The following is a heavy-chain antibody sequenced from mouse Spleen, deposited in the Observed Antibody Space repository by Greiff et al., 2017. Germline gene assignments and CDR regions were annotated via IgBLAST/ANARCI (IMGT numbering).Heavy chain of an antibody. D-gene: IGHD2-10*02. CDR1: GFTFSSYA. J-gene: IGHJ2*01. CDR2: ISSGGGNT. Sequence: EVQRVESGGGLVKLGGSLKLSCAASGFTFSSYAMSWVRQTPEKRLEWVATISSGGGNTYYPDSVKGRFTISRDNAKNTLYLQMSSLKSEDTAMYYCARQKYGNYFDYWGQGTTLTVSS. V-gene: IGHV5-9-3*01. CDR3: ARQKYGNYFDY.